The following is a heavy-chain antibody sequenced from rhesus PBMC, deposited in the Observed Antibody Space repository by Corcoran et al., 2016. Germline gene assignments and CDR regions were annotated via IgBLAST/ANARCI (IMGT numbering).Heavy chain of an antibody. J-gene: IGHJ6*01. D-gene: IGHD6-31*01. CDR1: GSSIRYGYG. V-gene: IGHV4-127*01. CDR3: ARVTGYTRGWDGAYGLDS. CDR2: TGGSEGIT. Sequence: QVQLQESGPGRVKPSETLSLPCGVSGSSIRYGYGWRLIRAPHGRGLGGVGSTGGSEGITNYNPALKNRVSISKDTSKNQYSLNLTSVTAADTAVYYCARVTGYTRGWDGAYGLDSWGQGVVVIVSS.